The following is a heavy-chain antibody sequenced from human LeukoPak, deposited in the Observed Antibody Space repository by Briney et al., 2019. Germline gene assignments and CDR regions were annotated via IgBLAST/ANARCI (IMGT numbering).Heavy chain of an antibody. CDR3: ANQKGRIQPLDY. Sequence: PGGSLRLSCAASGFTFSSYAMHWVRQAPGKGLEWVAVISYDGSNKYYADSVKGRFTISRDNAKNSLYLQMNSLRAEDTAVYYCANQKGRIQPLDYWGQGTLVTVSS. D-gene: IGHD5-18*01. J-gene: IGHJ4*02. CDR2: ISYDGSNK. CDR1: GFTFSSYA. V-gene: IGHV3-30*04.